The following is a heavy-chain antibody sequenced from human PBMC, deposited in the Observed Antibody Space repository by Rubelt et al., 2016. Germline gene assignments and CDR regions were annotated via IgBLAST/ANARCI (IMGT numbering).Heavy chain of an antibody. D-gene: IGHD4-11*01. CDR2: INHSGST. J-gene: IGHJ4*02. Sequence: QVQLQQWGAGLLKPSETLSLTCAVYGGSFSGYYWSWIRQPPGKGLEWIGEINHSGSTNYNPSPSGRVTVSVKTAKNQVFLKRSAVTAADTAVYYWASRDDSNYHPGYWGQGTLVTVSS. CDR1: GGSFSGYY. CDR3: ASRDDSNYHPGY. V-gene: IGHV4-34*01.